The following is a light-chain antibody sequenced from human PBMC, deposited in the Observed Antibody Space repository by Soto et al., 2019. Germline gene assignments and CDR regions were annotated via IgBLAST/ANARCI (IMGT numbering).Light chain of an antibody. V-gene: IGKV1-39*01. Sequence: DIQMTQSPSSLSASVGDRVTITCRASQSISSYLNWYQQKPGKAPKLLIYAASSLQSGVPSRFSGSGSGTDFTLTISSLQPEDFAVYYCQQYHSWPPRTFGQGTKV. CDR1: QSISSY. CDR3: QQYHSWPPRT. J-gene: IGKJ1*01. CDR2: AAS.